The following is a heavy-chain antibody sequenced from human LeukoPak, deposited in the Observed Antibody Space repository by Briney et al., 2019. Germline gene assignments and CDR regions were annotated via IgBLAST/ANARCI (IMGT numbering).Heavy chain of an antibody. CDR2: INTDGSST. J-gene: IGHJ4*02. CDR1: GFTFSNNW. CDR3: YTSVGY. V-gene: IGHV3-74*03. Sequence: PGGSLRLSCAASGFTFSNNWMHWVRQAPGKGLVWVSRINTDGSSTTYADSVKGRFTISRDNAKNTLYLQMNSLRAEDTAVYYCYTSVGYWGQGTLVTVSS.